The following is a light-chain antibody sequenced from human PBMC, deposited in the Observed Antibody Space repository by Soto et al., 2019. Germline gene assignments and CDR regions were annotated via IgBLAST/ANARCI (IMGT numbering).Light chain of an antibody. J-gene: IGKJ2*01. CDR1: QGISSW. Sequence: DLQMTQSPSSVSASVGDRVSITCRASQGISSWLAWYQQKPGRAPKLLIYTGSSLQSGVPSRFSGTGSGTDFTLTISSLQPEDVATYYCQQYNSAPNTFGRGTRLEIK. CDR3: QQYNSAPNT. V-gene: IGKV1-12*01. CDR2: TGS.